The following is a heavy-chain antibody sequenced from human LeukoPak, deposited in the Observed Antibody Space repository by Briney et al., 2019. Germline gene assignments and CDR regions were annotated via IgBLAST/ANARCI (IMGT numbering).Heavy chain of an antibody. D-gene: IGHD5-12*01. V-gene: IGHV1-69*13. J-gene: IGHJ5*02. CDR3: ARGVVGLRFGGIGLDP. CDR1: GGTFSSYA. Sequence: ASVKVSCKASGGTFSSYAISWVRQAPGQGLEWMGGIIPIFGTANYAQKFQGRVTITADESTSTAYMELSSLRSEDTAVYYCARGVVGLRFGGIGLDPWGQGTLVTVSS. CDR2: IIPIFGTA.